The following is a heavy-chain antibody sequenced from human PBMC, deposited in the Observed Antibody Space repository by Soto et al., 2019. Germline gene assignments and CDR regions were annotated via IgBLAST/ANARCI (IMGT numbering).Heavy chain of an antibody. CDR1: GFTFSSYS. J-gene: IGHJ6*02. D-gene: IGHD2-15*01. Sequence: GGSLRLSCAASGFTFSSYSMNWVRQAPGKGLEWVSSISSSSSYIYYADSVKGRFTISRDNAKNSLYLQMNSLRAEDTAVYYCATDKLQYYYYYGMDVWGQGTTVTVSS. CDR2: ISSSSSYI. CDR3: ATDKLQYYYYYGMDV. V-gene: IGHV3-21*01.